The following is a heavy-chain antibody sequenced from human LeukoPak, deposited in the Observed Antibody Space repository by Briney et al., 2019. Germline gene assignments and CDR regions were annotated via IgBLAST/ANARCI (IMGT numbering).Heavy chain of an antibody. CDR2: IIPIFGTA. J-gene: IGHJ4*02. CDR3: ARSGDFSLHFDY. D-gene: IGHD4-17*01. Sequence: GASVKVSCKASGGTFSSYAISWVRQAPGQGLEWTGGIIPIFGTANYAQKFQGRVTITTDESTSTAYMELSSLRSEDTAVYYCARSGDFSLHFDYWGQGTLVTVSS. CDR1: GGTFSSYA. V-gene: IGHV1-69*05.